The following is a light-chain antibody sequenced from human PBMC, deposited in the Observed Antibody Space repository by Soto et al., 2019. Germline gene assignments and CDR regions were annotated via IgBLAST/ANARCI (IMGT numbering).Light chain of an antibody. CDR2: DVS. CDR3: SSYTSSSTT. Sequence: QSVLTQPASVSGSPGQSITISCTGTISDVGGYNYVSWYQQHPGKAPKLMIYDVSNLPSGVSNRFSGSKSGNTASLTISGLQAEDEADYYCSSYTSSSTTFGTGTKVTVL. CDR1: ISDVGGYNY. V-gene: IGLV2-14*01. J-gene: IGLJ1*01.